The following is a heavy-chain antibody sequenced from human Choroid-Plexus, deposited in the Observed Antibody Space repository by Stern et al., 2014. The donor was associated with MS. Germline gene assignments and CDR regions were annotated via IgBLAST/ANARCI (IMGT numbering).Heavy chain of an antibody. CDR2: VSYDGSNK. CDR3: AKDRQYLTYFFDH. CDR1: GFTFGSCA. Sequence: VQLVDSGGGVVQPGRPLRLSCVASGFTFGSCAMHWVRQAPGKGLEWVAGVSYDGSNKYYADSVKGRLTISRDNSQNTLYMQMSSLRPEDTAVYYCAKDRQYLTYFFDHWGQGSLVTVSS. D-gene: IGHD2/OR15-2a*01. J-gene: IGHJ5*02. V-gene: IGHV3-30*18.